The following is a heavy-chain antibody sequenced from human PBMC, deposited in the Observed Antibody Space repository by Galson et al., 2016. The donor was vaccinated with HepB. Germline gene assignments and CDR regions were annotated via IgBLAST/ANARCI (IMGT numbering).Heavy chain of an antibody. J-gene: IGHJ4*02. CDR1: GGSIGSGGYS. CDR3: ARNSYFGPGTYFGY. CDR2: IYHSGNT. V-gene: IGHV4-30-2*01. D-gene: IGHD3-10*01. Sequence: TLSLTCAVSGGSIGSGGYSWSWIRQPPGKGLEWIGYIYHSGNTYYNPSLKSRVAISLDKSKNQFSLKLDSVTAADTAVYFCARNSYFGPGTYFGYWGQGILVAVSS.